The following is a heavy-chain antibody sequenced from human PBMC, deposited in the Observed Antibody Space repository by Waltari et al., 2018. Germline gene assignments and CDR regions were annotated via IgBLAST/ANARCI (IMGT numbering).Heavy chain of an antibody. CDR2: ISPSGGT. CDR1: NYSVNSNYY. V-gene: IGHV4-38-2*02. Sequence: QVQLQESGPGLVKPSETLSLTCTVSNYSVNSNYYWGWIRQPPGKGLEWIASISPSGGTYYNPSLKSRITISVDTSKNQFSLKLSSVTAADTAVYYCARNMGYTIFGVVVIGWFDPWGQGTLVTVSS. J-gene: IGHJ5*02. D-gene: IGHD3-3*01. CDR3: ARNMGYTIFGVVVIGWFDP.